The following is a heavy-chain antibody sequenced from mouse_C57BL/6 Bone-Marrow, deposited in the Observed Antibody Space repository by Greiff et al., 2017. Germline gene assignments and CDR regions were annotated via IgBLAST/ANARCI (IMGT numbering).Heavy chain of an antibody. V-gene: IGHV2-2*01. CDR1: GFSLTSYG. J-gene: IGHJ3*01. CDR2: IWSGGST. Sequence: QVQLQQSGPGLVQPSQSLSITCTASGFSLTSYGVHWVRQSPGKGLEWLGVIWSGGSTDYNAAFISRLSISKDNSKSQVFFKMNSLQADDTAIYYCARGAYGIFAYWGQGTLVTVSA. D-gene: IGHD2-1*01. CDR3: ARGAYGIFAY.